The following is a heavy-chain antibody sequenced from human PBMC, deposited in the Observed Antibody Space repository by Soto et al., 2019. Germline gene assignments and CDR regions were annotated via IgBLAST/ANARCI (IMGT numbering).Heavy chain of an antibody. J-gene: IGHJ5*02. CDR2: IYVTGAV. Sequence: PSETLSLTCSVSGAALNSGSYYWSWIPQVPGKGLEWIGHIYVTGAVDYNPSLRDRITISQDTSERQFSLNLRLVTAADTAVYYCARLRIATNNYKWFDPWGQGTLVTVSS. CDR1: GAALNSGSYY. CDR3: ARLRIATNNYKWFDP. D-gene: IGHD2-21*01. V-gene: IGHV4-31*03.